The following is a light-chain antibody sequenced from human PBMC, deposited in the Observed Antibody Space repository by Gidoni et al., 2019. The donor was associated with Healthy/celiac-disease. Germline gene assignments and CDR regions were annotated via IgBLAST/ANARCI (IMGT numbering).Light chain of an antibody. CDR2: RNN. CDR3: SAWDSSLSAVV. Sequence: QAGLTQPPSVSPGLRQTATITCTGNSNNVGNQGAAWLQQHQGHPPKLLSYRNNNRPSGISERFSASRSGNTASLKRTGLQPEDEADYYCSAWDSSLSAVVFGGGKKLTVL. CDR1: SNNVGNQG. V-gene: IGLV10-54*04. J-gene: IGLJ2*01.